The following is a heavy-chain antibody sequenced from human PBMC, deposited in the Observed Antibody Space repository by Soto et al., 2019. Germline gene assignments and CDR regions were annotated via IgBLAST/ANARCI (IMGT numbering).Heavy chain of an antibody. CDR2: INHSGST. D-gene: IGHD2-15*01. CDR1: GGSFSGYY. V-gene: IGHV4-34*01. CDR3: ARGMRDIVVVVAAIGSRKSDY. J-gene: IGHJ4*02. Sequence: PSETLSLTCAVYGGSFSGYYWSWIRQPPGKGLEWIGEINHSGSTNYNPSLKSRVTISVDTSKNQFSLKLSSVTAADTAVYYCARGMRDIVVVVAAIGSRKSDYWGQGTLVTVSS.